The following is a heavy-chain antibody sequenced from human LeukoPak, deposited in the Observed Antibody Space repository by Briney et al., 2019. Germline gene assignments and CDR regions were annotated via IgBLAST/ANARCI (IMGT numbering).Heavy chain of an antibody. Sequence: GGSLRLSCAASGFTFSSYAMSCVRQAPGKGLGWVSAISGSGGSTYYADSVKGRFTISRDNSKNTLYLQMNSLRAEDTAVYYCAKDLTSVAGTNWFDPWGQGTLVTVSS. V-gene: IGHV3-23*01. CDR1: GFTFSSYA. D-gene: IGHD6-19*01. CDR3: AKDLTSVAGTNWFDP. J-gene: IGHJ5*02. CDR2: ISGSGGST.